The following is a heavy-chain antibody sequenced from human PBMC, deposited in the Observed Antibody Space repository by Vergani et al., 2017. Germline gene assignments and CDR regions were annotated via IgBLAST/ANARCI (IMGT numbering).Heavy chain of an antibody. V-gene: IGHV3-23*01. CDR2: ISGSGGST. Sequence: EVQLLESGGGLVQPGGSLRLSCAASGFTFSSYAMSWVRQAPGKGLEWVSAISGSGGSTYYADSVKGRFTITRDNSKNTLYLQMNSLRAEDTAVYYCAMLLWFGELFGLGAFDIWGQGTMVTVSS. CDR1: GFTFSSYA. J-gene: IGHJ3*02. D-gene: IGHD3-10*01. CDR3: AMLLWFGELFGLGAFDI.